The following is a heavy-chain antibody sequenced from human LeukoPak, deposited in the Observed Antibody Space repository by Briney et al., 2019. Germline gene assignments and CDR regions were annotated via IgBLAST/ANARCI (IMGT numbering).Heavy chain of an antibody. J-gene: IGHJ6*02. CDR1: GFTFSSYS. CDR3: ARDSSIYTNYYYYYDMDV. D-gene: IGHD6-13*01. Sequence: GGSLRLSCAASGFTFSSYSMIWVRQAPGKGLEWVSSISSSTSYIYYADSVKGRFTISRDNAKNSLYLQMNSLRAEDTAVYYCARDSSIYTNYYYYYDMDVWGQGTTVTVSS. V-gene: IGHV3-21*01. CDR2: ISSSTSYI.